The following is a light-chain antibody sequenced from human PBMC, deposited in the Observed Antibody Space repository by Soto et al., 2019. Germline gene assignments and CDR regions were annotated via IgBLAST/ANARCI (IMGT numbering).Light chain of an antibody. Sequence: SYALTQPPSVSVAPGQTARISCGGNNIGRKSVHWYQQKPGRAPVVVVYDDSDRPSGIPERFSGANSGDTATLTISRVEAGDEADYYCHVWDSSSGDYIFGTGTKVTVL. CDR2: DDS. J-gene: IGLJ1*01. CDR1: NIGRKS. V-gene: IGLV3-21*02. CDR3: HVWDSSSGDYI.